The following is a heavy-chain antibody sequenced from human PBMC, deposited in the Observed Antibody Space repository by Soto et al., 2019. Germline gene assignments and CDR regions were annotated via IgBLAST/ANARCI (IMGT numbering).Heavy chain of an antibody. V-gene: IGHV3-33*01. D-gene: IGHD3-3*01. CDR3: AREGPMEGPFDY. CDR1: GVTFSSYG. J-gene: IGHJ4*02. CDR2: IWYDGSNK. Sequence: GGSLRLSCAASGVTFSSYGMRWVRQATGKGLEWVAVIWYDGSNKYYADSVKGRFTISRDNSKNTLYLQMNSLRAEDTAVYYCAREGPMEGPFDYWGQGTLVTVSS.